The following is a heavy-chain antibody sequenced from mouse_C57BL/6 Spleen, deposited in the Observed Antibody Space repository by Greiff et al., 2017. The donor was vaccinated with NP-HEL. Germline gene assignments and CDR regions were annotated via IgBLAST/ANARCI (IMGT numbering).Heavy chain of an antibody. Sequence: EVQLVESEGGLVQPGSSMKLSCTASGFTFSDYYMAWVRQVPEKGLEWVANINYDGSSTYYLDSLKSRFIISRDNAKNILYLQMSSLKSEDTATYYCARGAYYYGSSLAWFAYWGQGTLVTVSA. V-gene: IGHV5-16*01. CDR1: GFTFSDYY. CDR2: INYDGSST. J-gene: IGHJ3*01. D-gene: IGHD1-1*01. CDR3: ARGAYYYGSSLAWFAY.